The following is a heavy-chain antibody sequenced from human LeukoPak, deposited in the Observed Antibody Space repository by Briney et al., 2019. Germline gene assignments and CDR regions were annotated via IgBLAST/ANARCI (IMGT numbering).Heavy chain of an antibody. V-gene: IGHV3-15*01. Sequence: PGGSLRLSCAASGFTFSNAWMSWVRQAPGKGLEWVGRIKSKTDGGTTDYAAPAKGRFTISRDDSKNTLYLQMNSLKTEDTAVYYCTTWRWFGELLYDYWGQGTLVTVSS. CDR1: GFTFSNAW. D-gene: IGHD3-10*01. CDR2: IKSKTDGGTT. J-gene: IGHJ4*02. CDR3: TTWRWFGELLYDY.